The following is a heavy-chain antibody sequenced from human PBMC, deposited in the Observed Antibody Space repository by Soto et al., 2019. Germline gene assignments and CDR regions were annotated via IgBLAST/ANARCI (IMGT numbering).Heavy chain of an antibody. CDR2: TSSSGTGI. J-gene: IGHJ3*02. V-gene: IGHV3-11*01. CDR3: ARAYSDAFDI. Sequence: SLRLSCAASGFTFSDYYMTWIRQAPGKGLEWVSYTSSSGTGIYYADSVKGRFTISRDNAKKSLYLQMSSLRAEDTAIYYCARAYSDAFDIWGQGTMVTVSS. D-gene: IGHD2-15*01. CDR1: GFTFSDYY.